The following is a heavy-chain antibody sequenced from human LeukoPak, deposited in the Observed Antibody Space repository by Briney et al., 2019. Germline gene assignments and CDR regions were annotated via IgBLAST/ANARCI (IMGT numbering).Heavy chain of an antibody. D-gene: IGHD1-1*01. CDR1: GGSISSGGYY. CDR3: ASSCTQDANWFDP. Sequence: PSETLSLTCTVPGGSISSGGYYWSWIRQHPGKGLEWIGYIYYSGSTYYNPSLKSRVTISVDTSKNQFSLKLSSVTAADTAGYYCASSCTQDANWFDPWGQGTLVTVSS. CDR2: IYYSGST. V-gene: IGHV4-31*03. J-gene: IGHJ5*02.